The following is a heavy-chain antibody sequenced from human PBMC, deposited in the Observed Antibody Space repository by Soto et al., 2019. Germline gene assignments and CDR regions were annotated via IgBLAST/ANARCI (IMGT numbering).Heavy chain of an antibody. CDR2: INDSGDI. J-gene: IGHJ6*03. CDR3: PRGFRLWFGALSRREGYFSHMDV. V-gene: IGHV4-34*01. Sequence: QVQLQQWGAGLLKPSETLSLTCAVYGGSFSGYQWSWIRQTPGKGLEWIGGINDSGDINYNPSLKSRVTILVDSPKKQISLRLRSVTAADPAVYYCPRGFRLWFGALSRREGYFSHMDVWGKETTLT. CDR1: GGSFSGYQ. D-gene: IGHD3-10*01.